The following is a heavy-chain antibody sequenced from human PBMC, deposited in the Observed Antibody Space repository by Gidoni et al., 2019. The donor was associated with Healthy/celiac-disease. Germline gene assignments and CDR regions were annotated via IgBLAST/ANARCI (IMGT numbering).Heavy chain of an antibody. CDR1: AFTFSSYW. D-gene: IGHD6-6*01. J-gene: IGHJ6*02. CDR3: ARVVSSSSGTVPDYYYGMDV. V-gene: IGHV3-7*01. Sequence: EVQLVESGGGLVQPGGSLRLSCAASAFTFSSYWMRWVRQAPGKGLAWVANIKQDGSEKYYVDSVKGRFTISRDNAKNSLYLQMNSLRAEDTAVYYCARVVSSSSGTVPDYYYGMDVWGQGTTVTVSS. CDR2: IKQDGSEK.